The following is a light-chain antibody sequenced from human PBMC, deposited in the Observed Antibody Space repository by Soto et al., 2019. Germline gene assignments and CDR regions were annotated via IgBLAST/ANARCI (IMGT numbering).Light chain of an antibody. Sequence: DIQMTHSPSSLSASVGDRATITCQASQDISNYLNWYQQKPGKAPKLLIYDASNLETGVPSRFSGSGSGTDFTITISSLQPEDIATYYCQQYDNLPFTFGRGPKVDIQ. CDR3: QQYDNLPFT. V-gene: IGKV1-33*01. CDR2: DAS. J-gene: IGKJ3*01. CDR1: QDISNY.